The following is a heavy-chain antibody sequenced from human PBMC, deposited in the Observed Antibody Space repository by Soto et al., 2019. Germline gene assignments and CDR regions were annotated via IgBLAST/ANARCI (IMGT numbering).Heavy chain of an antibody. CDR1: GFTFSSYS. CDR2: ISSSSSTI. CDR3: ATYHDYYGSGRHNWFDP. D-gene: IGHD3-10*01. J-gene: IGHJ5*02. Sequence: PGGSLRLSYAACGFTFSSYSINWVRQAPGKGLEWVSYISSSSSTIYYADSVKGRFTISRDNAKNSLYLQMNSLRAEDTAVYYCATYHDYYGSGRHNWFDPWGQGTLVTVSS. V-gene: IGHV3-48*01.